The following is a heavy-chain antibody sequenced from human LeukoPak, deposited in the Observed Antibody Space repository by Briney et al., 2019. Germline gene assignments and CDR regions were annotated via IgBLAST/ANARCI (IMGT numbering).Heavy chain of an antibody. J-gene: IGHJ6*03. Sequence: GGSLRLSCADSGFTFSNYNMNWVRQAPGKAMEWVSSISSSGTYTFYADSVKGRFTISRDNAKNSLYLQMDSLGPEDTAVYYCARDPCSGNYGTYYYYYMDVWGKGTTVTISS. CDR1: GFTFSNYN. CDR3: ARDPCSGNYGTYYYYYMDV. D-gene: IGHD3-22*01. CDR2: ISSSGTYT. V-gene: IGHV3-21*01.